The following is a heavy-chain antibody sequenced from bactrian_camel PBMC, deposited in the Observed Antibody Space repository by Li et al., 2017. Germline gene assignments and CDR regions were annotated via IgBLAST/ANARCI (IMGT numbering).Heavy chain of an antibody. V-gene: IGHV3S55*01. CDR1: EYTFRNYD. Sequence: HVQLVESGGGSVQAGGSLRLSCAAFEYTFRNYDMGWFRQAPGKEREIVAYRGRYGNTKYSDSVKGRFTFSGDNAKNTLYLQMNNLKPEDTAVYYCAGPIPSGALRFTCFKDSNYWGQETQVTVS. CDR3: AGPIPSGALRFTCFKDSNY. D-gene: IGHD1*01. CDR2: RGRYGNT. J-gene: IGHJ4*01.